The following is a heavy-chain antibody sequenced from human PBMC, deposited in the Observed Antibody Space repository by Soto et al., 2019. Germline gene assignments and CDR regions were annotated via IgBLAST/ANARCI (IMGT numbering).Heavy chain of an antibody. Sequence: EVQLLESGGGLVQPGGSLRLSCAASGFSFSTYAMTWVRQAPGKGLEWVSTITPSGGNTYYADSVKVRFTITRDNSENTLFLHMNSLRAEDKPVYYCAGRYCPNGVCYTNFYYYMDIRGEGTSVTVSS. J-gene: IGHJ6*03. D-gene: IGHD2-8*01. CDR2: ITPSGGNT. CDR1: GFSFSTYA. CDR3: AGRYCPNGVCYTNFYYYMDI. V-gene: IGHV3-23*01.